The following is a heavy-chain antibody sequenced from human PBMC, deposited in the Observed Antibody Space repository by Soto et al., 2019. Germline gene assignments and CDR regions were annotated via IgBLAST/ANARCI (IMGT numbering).Heavy chain of an antibody. Sequence: GGSLKLSCAASGFSFSSCEMSWVRQAPGKGLEWVSYISGSGTSTQYSDSVKGRFTISRDNAKNSLHLQMNSLGAEDTAVYYCASKIVTPGYHYYDYWGQGTLVTVSS. CDR1: GFSFSSCE. CDR2: ISGSGTST. CDR3: ASKIVTPGYHYYDY. J-gene: IGHJ4*02. V-gene: IGHV3-48*03. D-gene: IGHD3-9*01.